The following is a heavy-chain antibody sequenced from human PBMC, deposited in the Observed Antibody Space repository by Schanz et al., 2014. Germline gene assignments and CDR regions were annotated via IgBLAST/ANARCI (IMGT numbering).Heavy chain of an antibody. CDR2: INPSGGST. J-gene: IGHJ4*02. D-gene: IGHD4-17*01. Sequence: QVQLVQSGAEVKKPGASVKVSCKASGYTFTSYYMHWVRQAPGQGLEWMGIINPSGGSTSYAQKFQGRVTMTRDTSLKTAYTEITDLNFEDAGLYYCAIHYGDRPLWGQGTLIAVSS. CDR1: GYTFTSYY. V-gene: IGHV1-46*01. CDR3: AIHYGDRPL.